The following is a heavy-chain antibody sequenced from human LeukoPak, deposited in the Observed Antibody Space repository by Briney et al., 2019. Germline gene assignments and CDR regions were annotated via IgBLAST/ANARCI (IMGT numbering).Heavy chain of an antibody. CDR3: ARDIRRILAD. CDR2: IYSGGST. D-gene: IGHD5-18*01. V-gene: IGHV3-53*01. J-gene: IGHJ4*02. Sequence: GGSLRLSCAASGFTFSDYYMSWVRQAPGKGLEWVSVIYSGGSTYYADSVKGRFTISRDNSKNTLYLQMNSLRAEDTAVYYCARDIRRILADWGQGTLVTVSS. CDR1: GFTFSDYY.